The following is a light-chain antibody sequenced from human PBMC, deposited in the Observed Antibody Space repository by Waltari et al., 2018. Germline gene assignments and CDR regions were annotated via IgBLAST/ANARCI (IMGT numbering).Light chain of an antibody. J-gene: IGKJ1*01. Sequence: DIVMSQSPDSLAVSLGERPTITCRSSQSVLSSSNNINYLAWYQQRPAQPPKLLIYWAFTRGSGVPDRFSGSGSGTDFTLTISSLRAEDVAVYYCQKYFSRPSTFGQGTKVEIK. V-gene: IGKV4-1*01. CDR2: WAF. CDR3: QKYFSRPST. CDR1: QSVLSSSNNINY.